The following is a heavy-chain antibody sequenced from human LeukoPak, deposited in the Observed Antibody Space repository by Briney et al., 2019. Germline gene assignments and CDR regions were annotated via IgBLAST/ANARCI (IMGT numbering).Heavy chain of an antibody. J-gene: IGHJ4*02. CDR2: IIPIFGKA. Sequence: ASVKVSCKASRGTFSSYAISWVRQAPGQGLEWMGRIIPIFGKANYAQKIQGRVTITTDESTSTAYMELSSLRSEDTAVYYCARGENYYYDSSGYYTFWGQGTLVTVSA. D-gene: IGHD3-22*01. V-gene: IGHV1-69*05. CDR1: RGTFSSYA. CDR3: ARGENYYYDSSGYYTF.